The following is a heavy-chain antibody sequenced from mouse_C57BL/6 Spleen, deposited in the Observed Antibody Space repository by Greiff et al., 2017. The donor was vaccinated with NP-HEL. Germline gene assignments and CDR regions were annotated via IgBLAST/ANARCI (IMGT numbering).Heavy chain of an antibody. CDR1: GFTFSSYA. J-gene: IGHJ2*01. CDR3: ARDTMVTLFDY. CDR2: ISDGGSYT. D-gene: IGHD2-1*01. V-gene: IGHV5-4*01. Sequence: EVKVVESGGGLVKPGGSLKLSCAASGFTFSSYAMSWVRQTPEKRLEWVATISDGGSYTYYPDNVKGRFTISRDNAKNNLYLQMSHLKSEDTAMYYCARDTMVTLFDYWGQGTTLTVSS.